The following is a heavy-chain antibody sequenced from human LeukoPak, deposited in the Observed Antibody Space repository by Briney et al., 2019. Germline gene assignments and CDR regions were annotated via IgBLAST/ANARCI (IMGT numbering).Heavy chain of an antibody. CDR1: GYTFTGYY. CDR2: INPNSGGT. CDR3: ARESRYSSSWYKVPAHNWFDP. D-gene: IGHD6-13*01. J-gene: IGHJ5*02. V-gene: IGHV1-2*02. Sequence: GASVKVSCKASGYTFTGYYMHWVRQAPGQGLEWMGWINPNSGGTNYAQKFQGRVTMTRDTSISTAYMELSRLSSDDTAVYYCARESRYSSSWYKVPAHNWFDPWGQGTLVTVSS.